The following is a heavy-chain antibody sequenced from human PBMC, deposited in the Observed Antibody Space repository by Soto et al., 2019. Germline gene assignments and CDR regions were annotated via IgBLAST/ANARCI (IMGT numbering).Heavy chain of an antibody. CDR3: ARERSGTTIRYYYMDV. CDR2: IYYSGST. CDR1: GGSISSGGYY. Sequence: PSETLSLTCTVSGGSISSGGYYWSWIRQHPGKGLEWIGYIYYSGSTYYNPSLKSRVTISVDTSKNQFSLKLSSVTAADTAVYYCARERSGTTIRYYYMDVWGKGTTVTVSS. V-gene: IGHV4-31*03. D-gene: IGHD1-1*01. J-gene: IGHJ6*03.